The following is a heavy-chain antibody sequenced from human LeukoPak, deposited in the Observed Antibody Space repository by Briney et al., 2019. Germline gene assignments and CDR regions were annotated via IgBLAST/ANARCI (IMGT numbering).Heavy chain of an antibody. J-gene: IGHJ5*02. CDR2: FDPEDGET. CDR1: GYTLPELS. V-gene: IGHV1-24*01. CDR3: ATGGFGSSWWA. D-gene: IGHD6-13*01. Sequence: GSVKDSCQVSGYTLPELSMHWVRQAPGKGREWMGGFDPEDGETIYAQKFQGRVTMTENTSTDTAYMELSSLRSEDTAVYYCATGGFGSSWWAWGQGTLVTVSS.